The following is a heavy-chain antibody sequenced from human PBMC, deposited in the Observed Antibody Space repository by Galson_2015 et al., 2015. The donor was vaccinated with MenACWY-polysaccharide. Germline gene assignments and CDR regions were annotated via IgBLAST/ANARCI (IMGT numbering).Heavy chain of an antibody. V-gene: IGHV2-5*02. Sequence: PALGKPPQAPDLACTFSGFSIPSRRTGVGWIRQPPRAAPECVAVIYWDGGKRYSPPLSSRLSITKNTSKNEVVLIMTNLGPLETASYCGPNRVGGNTWNSYCFDFWGQGALVTVSS. D-gene: IGHD1-7*01. CDR3: PNRVGGNTWNSYCFDF. CDR2: IYWDGGK. CDR1: GFSIPSRRTG. J-gene: IGHJ4*02.